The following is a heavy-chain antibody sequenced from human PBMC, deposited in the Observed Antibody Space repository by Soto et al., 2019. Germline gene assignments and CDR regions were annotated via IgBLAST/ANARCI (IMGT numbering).Heavy chain of an antibody. D-gene: IGHD6-13*01. CDR1: GFTVSSNY. V-gene: IGHV3-66*01. CDR2: IYSGGST. Sequence: VGSLRLSCAASGFTVSSNYMSWVRQAPGKGLEWVSFIYSGGSTYYADSVKGRFAISRDNSKNTLYLQMNSLRAEDTAVYYCARPYSSSLYYYYYYMDVWGRGTTVTVSS. CDR3: ARPYSSSLYYYYYYMDV. J-gene: IGHJ6*03.